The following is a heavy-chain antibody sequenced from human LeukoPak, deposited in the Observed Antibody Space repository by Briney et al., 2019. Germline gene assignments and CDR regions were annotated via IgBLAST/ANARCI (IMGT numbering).Heavy chain of an antibody. V-gene: IGHV4-59*01. D-gene: IGHD6-13*01. Sequence: SETLSLTCTVSGDSISSYYWSWIRQSPGKGLEWIGQVHYTGGTSYNPSLKSRLTVSLDTSKNQFSLKLSSVTAADTAVYYCARAGDSSGWFWQYWGQGTLVTVSS. CDR1: GDSISSYY. CDR3: ARAGDSSGWFWQY. J-gene: IGHJ4*02. CDR2: VHYTGGT.